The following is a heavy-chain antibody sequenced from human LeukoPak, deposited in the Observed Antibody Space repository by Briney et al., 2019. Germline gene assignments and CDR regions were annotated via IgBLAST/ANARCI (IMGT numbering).Heavy chain of an antibody. Sequence: SSETLSLTCTVSGDSINSYYWNWIRQPPGKGLEWIGYGHYTGSTYKNPSLNSRVAFSVDTSKNQFSLKLSSVTAADTAVYYCARWGEHSALRVNAFDIWGQGTMVTVSS. CDR1: GDSINSYY. CDR3: ARWGEHSALRVNAFDI. D-gene: IGHD3-10*01. J-gene: IGHJ3*02. CDR2: GHYTGST. V-gene: IGHV4-59*01.